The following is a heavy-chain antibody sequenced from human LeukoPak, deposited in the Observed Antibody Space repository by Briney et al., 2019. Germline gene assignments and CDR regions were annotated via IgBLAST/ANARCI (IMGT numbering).Heavy chain of an antibody. V-gene: IGHV4-34*01. D-gene: IGHD3-10*01. J-gene: IGHJ4*02. CDR1: GGTFSGYY. Sequence: SETLSLTCAVYGGTFSGYYWSWIRQPPGKGLEWIGEINHSGSTNYTASLKSRVTISVDTSKNQFSLKLSSVTAADTAVYYCARVGRGVIITLDYYFDYWGQGTLVTVSS. CDR3: ARVGRGVIITLDYYFDY. CDR2: INHSGST.